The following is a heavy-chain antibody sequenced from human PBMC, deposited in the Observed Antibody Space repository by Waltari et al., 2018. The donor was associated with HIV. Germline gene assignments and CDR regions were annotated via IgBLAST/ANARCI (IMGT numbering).Heavy chain of an antibody. Sequence: QVQLQQWGAGLLKPSETLSLTCAVYGGSFSGYYWSWIRQPPGKGLEWLGEINHSGSTNDHPSLQSRVTISVDTSKNQFSLKLSSVTAADTAVYYCARRSCSSTSCYARARGGMDVWGQGTTVTVSS. CDR2: INHSGST. CDR3: ARRSCSSTSCYARARGGMDV. J-gene: IGHJ6*02. D-gene: IGHD2-2*01. V-gene: IGHV4-34*01. CDR1: GGSFSGYY.